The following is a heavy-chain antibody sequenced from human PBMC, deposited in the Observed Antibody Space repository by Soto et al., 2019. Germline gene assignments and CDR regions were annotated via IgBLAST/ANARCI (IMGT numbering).Heavy chain of an antibody. Sequence: QLQLQESGSGLVKPSQTLSLTCGVSGASITSAGYSWNWVRQTPGKGLEWIGYVYPTGRTSYNPFLKSRVTMSLERSKNQFSLRLRSVPVADTAVYLCVRDSYSYGFDYWGQGALVTVSS. CDR3: VRDSYSYGFDY. J-gene: IGHJ1*01. D-gene: IGHD5-18*01. V-gene: IGHV4-30-2*01. CDR1: GASITSAGYS. CDR2: VYPTGRT.